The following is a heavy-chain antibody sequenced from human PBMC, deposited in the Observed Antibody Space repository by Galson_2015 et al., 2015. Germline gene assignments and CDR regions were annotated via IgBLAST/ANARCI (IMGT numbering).Heavy chain of an antibody. CDR3: ARGTMVQGVIYYFDY. V-gene: IGHV3-48*02. Sequence: SLRLSCAASGFTFSSYSMNWVRQAPGKGLEWVSYISSSSSTIYYADSVKGRFTISRDNAKNSLYLQMNSLRDEDTAVYYCARGTMVQGVIYYFDYWGQGTLVTVSP. CDR1: GFTFSSYS. J-gene: IGHJ4*02. CDR2: ISSSSSTI. D-gene: IGHD3-10*01.